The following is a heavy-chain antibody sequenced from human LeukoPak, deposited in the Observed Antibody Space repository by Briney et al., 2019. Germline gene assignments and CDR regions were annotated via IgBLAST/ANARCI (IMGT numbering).Heavy chain of an antibody. V-gene: IGHV3-7*01. CDR1: GFTLRPYY. D-gene: IGHD3-16*02. CDR3: ARGGLSYGFDV. Sequence: GGSLRLSCIASGFTLRPYYMGWARQAPGKGAEWVANIDKDAIEKYYVDSVKGRCTISRDNAKNSLYLAVNSLGVEDTAVYFCARGGLSYGFDVWGRGTVVTVSS. CDR2: IDKDAIEK. J-gene: IGHJ3*01.